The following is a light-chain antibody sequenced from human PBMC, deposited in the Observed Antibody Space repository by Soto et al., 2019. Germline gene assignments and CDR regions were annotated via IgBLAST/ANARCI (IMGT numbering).Light chain of an antibody. V-gene: IGKV1-39*01. J-gene: IGKJ4*01. CDR2: AAS. CDR1: QSISTY. Sequence: DIQVTQSPTSLSASVGDRVTITCRTSQSISTYLNWYQQKPGKAPELLIYAASTLQAGVPSRFSGRGSGTDFTLTISSLQPEDSATYYCQQSYSAPLTFGGGTKVDIK. CDR3: QQSYSAPLT.